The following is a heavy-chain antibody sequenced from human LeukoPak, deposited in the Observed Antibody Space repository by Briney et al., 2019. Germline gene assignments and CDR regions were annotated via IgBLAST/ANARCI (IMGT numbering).Heavy chain of an antibody. J-gene: IGHJ5*02. Sequence: PSETLSLTCTVSGYSISSGYYWGWIRQPPGKGLEWIGSIYHSGSTYYNPSLKSRVTISVDTSKNQFSLKLSSVTAADTAVYYCAGVVVPAAIPYNWFDPWGQGTLVTVSS. CDR1: GYSISSGYY. V-gene: IGHV4-38-2*02. CDR3: AGVVVPAAIPYNWFDP. D-gene: IGHD2-2*01. CDR2: IYHSGST.